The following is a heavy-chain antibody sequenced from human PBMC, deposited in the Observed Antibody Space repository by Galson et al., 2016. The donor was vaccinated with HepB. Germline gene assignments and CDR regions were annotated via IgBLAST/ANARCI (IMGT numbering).Heavy chain of an antibody. CDR2: IQPTNPDA. Sequence: QSGAEVKKPGESLKISCKGSGYNFINKYITWVRQMPGKGLEWMGIIQPTNPDARYSPSFQGQVSISADKSISTAYLHWSSLKASDTAMYYCARGEQQLDYDYWGQGTLVTVSS. CDR3: ARGEQQLDYDY. CDR1: GYNFINKY. V-gene: IGHV5-51*01. D-gene: IGHD6-13*01. J-gene: IGHJ4*02.